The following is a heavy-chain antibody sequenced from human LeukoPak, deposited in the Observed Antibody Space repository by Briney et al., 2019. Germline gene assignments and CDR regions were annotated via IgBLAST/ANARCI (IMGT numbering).Heavy chain of an antibody. Sequence: HPGGSLRLSCAASGFTFSSYGMHWVRQAPGKGLEWVAFIRYDGSNKYYADSVKGRFTISRDNSKNTLYLQMNSLRAEDTAVYYCAKDDYYDTSGYRDWGQGTLVTVSS. V-gene: IGHV3-30*02. D-gene: IGHD3-22*01. J-gene: IGHJ4*02. CDR1: GFTFSSYG. CDR2: IRYDGSNK. CDR3: AKDDYYDTSGYRD.